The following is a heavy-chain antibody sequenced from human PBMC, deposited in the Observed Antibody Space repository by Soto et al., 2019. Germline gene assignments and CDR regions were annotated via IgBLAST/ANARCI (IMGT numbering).Heavy chain of an antibody. Sequence: GGSLRLSCAASGFTFTRYSMNWVRQAPGKGLEWVSSISSTTHYIYYADSMRGRFTISRDDAKNAVYLEMNSLRAEDTAVYYCARESEDLTSNFDYWGQGTLVTVSS. CDR2: ISSTTHYI. V-gene: IGHV3-21*06. CDR1: GFTFTRYS. CDR3: ARESEDLTSNFDY. J-gene: IGHJ4*02.